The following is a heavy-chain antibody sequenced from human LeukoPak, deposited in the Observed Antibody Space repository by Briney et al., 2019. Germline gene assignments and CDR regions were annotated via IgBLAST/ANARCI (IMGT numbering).Heavy chain of an antibody. CDR3: ARETYYYGMDV. V-gene: IGHV4-39*02. CDR2: IYYSGAT. CDR1: GDSVSSSSYY. J-gene: IGHJ6*02. Sequence: SETLSLTCTVSGDSVSSSSYYWVWIRQPPGKGLEWIGNIYYSGATYYNPSLKSRVIISIDTSKNQFSLRLTSVTAVDTAVYYCARETYYYGMDVWGQGTTVTVSS.